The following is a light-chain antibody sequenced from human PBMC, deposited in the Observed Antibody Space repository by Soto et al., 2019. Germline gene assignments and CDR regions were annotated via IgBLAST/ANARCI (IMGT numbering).Light chain of an antibody. V-gene: IGKV1-27*01. Sequence: DIQVTQFPSSLSASVGDTITITCRASQAIGNYLAWYQQKPGKVPKLLIYAASTLQSGVPSRFSGSRSGTDFTLTVSNLQPEDVATYFCQNDNGVPLTFGPGTKVEIK. CDR3: QNDNGVPLT. J-gene: IGKJ3*01. CDR1: QAIGNY. CDR2: AAS.